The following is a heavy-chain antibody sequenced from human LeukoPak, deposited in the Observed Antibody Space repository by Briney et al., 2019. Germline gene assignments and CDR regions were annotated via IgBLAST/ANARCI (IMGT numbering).Heavy chain of an antibody. Sequence: PGGSLRLSCAAAGFTFSSYAMSWVCQAPGKGLEWVSAISGSGGSTYYADSVKGRFTISRDNSKNTLYLQMNSLRAEDTAVYYCAKGGNNYDSSGYILIPWDWGQGTLVTVSS. D-gene: IGHD3-22*01. J-gene: IGHJ4*02. V-gene: IGHV3-23*01. CDR1: GFTFSSYA. CDR3: AKGGNNYDSSGYILIPWD. CDR2: ISGSGGST.